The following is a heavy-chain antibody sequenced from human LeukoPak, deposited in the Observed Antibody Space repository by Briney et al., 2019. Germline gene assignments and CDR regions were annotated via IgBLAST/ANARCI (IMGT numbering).Heavy chain of an antibody. J-gene: IGHJ6*03. CDR2: INHSGST. D-gene: IGHD1-1*01. Sequence: SETLSLTCAVYGGSFSGYYWSWIRQPPGKGLEWIGEINHSGSTNYNPSLQSRVTISVDTSKNQFSLKLSSVTAADTAVYYCARGRRYSPSDNYYMDVWGKGTTVTVSS. CDR3: ARGRRYSPSDNYYMDV. V-gene: IGHV4-34*01. CDR1: GGSFSGYY.